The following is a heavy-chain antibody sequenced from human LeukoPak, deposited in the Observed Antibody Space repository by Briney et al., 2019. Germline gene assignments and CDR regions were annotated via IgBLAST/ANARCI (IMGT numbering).Heavy chain of an antibody. D-gene: IGHD3-22*01. J-gene: IGHJ4*02. CDR2: ISGSGGST. V-gene: IGHV3-23*01. Sequence: GGSLRLSCAASGFTFSSYAMSWVRQAPGKGLEWVSAISGSGGSTYYADSVKGRFTISRDNSKNTLYLQVNSLRAEDTAVYYCARGGLGYYDSTGYYWEADYFDYWGQGTLVTVSS. CDR1: GFTFSSYA. CDR3: ARGGLGYYDSTGYYWEADYFDY.